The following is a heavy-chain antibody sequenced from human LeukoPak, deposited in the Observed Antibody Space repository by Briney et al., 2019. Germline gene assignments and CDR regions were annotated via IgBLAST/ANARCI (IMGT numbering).Heavy chain of an antibody. CDR3: ARVLPPGYSSGWYDY. V-gene: IGHV1-2*02. J-gene: IGHJ4*02. CDR1: GYTFTGYY. D-gene: IGHD6-19*01. Sequence: ASVKVSCKASGYTFTGYYMHWVRQAPGQGLEWMRWINPNSGGTNYAQKFQGRVTMTRDTSISAAYMELSRLRSDDTAVYYCARVLPPGYSSGWYDYWGQGTLVTVSS. CDR2: INPNSGGT.